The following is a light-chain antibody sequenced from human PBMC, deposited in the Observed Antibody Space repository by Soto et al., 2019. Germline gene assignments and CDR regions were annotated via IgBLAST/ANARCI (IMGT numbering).Light chain of an antibody. CDR1: QTISSW. Sequence: DIQMTQSPSTLSGSVGDRVTITCRASQTISSWLAWYQQKPGKAPKLLIYKASTLKSGVPSRFSGSGSGTEFTLTISSLQPEDTATYYCQQYHNLPTFGPGTKVNIK. J-gene: IGKJ3*01. CDR2: KAS. CDR3: QQYHNLPT. V-gene: IGKV1-5*03.